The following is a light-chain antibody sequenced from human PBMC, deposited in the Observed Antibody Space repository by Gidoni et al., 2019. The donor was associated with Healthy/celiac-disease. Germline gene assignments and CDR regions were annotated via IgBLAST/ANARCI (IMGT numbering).Light chain of an antibody. Sequence: IVFTQSPGPLSLSPGERATLPCRASQSVSSSFLLWYQQKTGQAPRLLINEAFNRANGIPDRWSGSGCGTDFTLTISRLEHEDYAVYYCQQYDTSVMYTFGQGTKLEI. CDR2: EAF. V-gene: IGKV3-20*01. CDR3: QQYDTSVMYT. CDR1: QSVSSSF. J-gene: IGKJ2*01.